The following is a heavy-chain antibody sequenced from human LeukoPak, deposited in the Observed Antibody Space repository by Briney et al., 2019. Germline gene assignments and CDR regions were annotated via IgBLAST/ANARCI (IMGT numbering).Heavy chain of an antibody. J-gene: IGHJ4*02. V-gene: IGHV1-8*01. Sequence: ASVKVSCKASGYAFTSYDINWVRQATGQGLEWMGYMNPNSGNTGSAQKFQGRVTMTRNTSISTAYMELSGLRSEDTAVYYCAGELRHQAYWGQGPLVTVSS. CDR1: GYAFTSYD. D-gene: IGHD2-15*01. CDR2: MNPNSGNT. CDR3: AGELRHQAY.